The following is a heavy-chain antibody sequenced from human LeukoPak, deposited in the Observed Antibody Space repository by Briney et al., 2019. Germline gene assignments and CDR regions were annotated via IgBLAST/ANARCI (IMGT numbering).Heavy chain of an antibody. J-gene: IGHJ6*02. D-gene: IGHD6-6*01. CDR3: ARASGRPYYYYGMDV. V-gene: IGHV1-18*01. CDR1: GYTFTNYV. CDR2: ISAYNGNT. Sequence: ASVKVSCRASGYTFTNYVITWVRQAPGQGLEWMEWISAYNGNTNYAQKLQGRVTMTTDTSASTAYMELRSLRSDDTAVYYCARASGRPYYYYGMDVWGQGTTVTVSS.